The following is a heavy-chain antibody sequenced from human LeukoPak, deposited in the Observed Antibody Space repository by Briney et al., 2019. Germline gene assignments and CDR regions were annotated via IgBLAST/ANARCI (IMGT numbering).Heavy chain of an antibody. CDR1: GGSISSYY. CDR2: IYTSGST. CDR3: ARDRTYYDFWSGPQGVFDP. J-gene: IGHJ5*02. V-gene: IGHV4-4*08. D-gene: IGHD3-3*01. Sequence: SETLSLTCTVSGGSISSYYWSWIRQPPGKGLEWIGRIYTSGSTNYNPSLKSRVTISVDTSKNQFSLKLSSVTAADTAVYYCARDRTYYDFWSGPQGVFDPWGQGTLVTVSS.